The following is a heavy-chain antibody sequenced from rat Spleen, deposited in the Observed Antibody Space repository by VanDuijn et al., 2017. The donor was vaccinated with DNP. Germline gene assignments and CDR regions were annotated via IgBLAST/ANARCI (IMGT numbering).Heavy chain of an antibody. Sequence: EVQLVESGRGLVQPGRSLKLSCAASGFTFSDYYMAWVRQAPKKGLEWVATISYDGSSTYYRDSVKGRFTISRDNAKSTLYLQMDSLRSEDTATYYCASSWVGVRGIWFAFWGQGSLVTVSS. D-gene: IGHD4-3*01. CDR2: ISYDGSST. CDR1: GFTFSDYY. CDR3: ASSWVGVRGIWFAF. J-gene: IGHJ3*01. V-gene: IGHV5-7*01.